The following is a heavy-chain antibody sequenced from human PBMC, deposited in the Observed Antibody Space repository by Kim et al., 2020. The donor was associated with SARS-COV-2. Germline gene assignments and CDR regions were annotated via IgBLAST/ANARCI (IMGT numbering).Heavy chain of an antibody. Sequence: GGSLRLSCTASGFAFGDYAMSWFRQAPGKGLEWICFIRSKTYGETTEYGTSMEGKFTISRDDSKNIAYLQMNSLKTEDTGVYYCVRDYGDSPLDYWGQGTLVTVSS. CDR2: IRSKTYGETT. D-gene: IGHD2-21*01. CDR1: GFAFGDYA. CDR3: VRDYGDSPLDY. J-gene: IGHJ4*02. V-gene: IGHV3-49*03.